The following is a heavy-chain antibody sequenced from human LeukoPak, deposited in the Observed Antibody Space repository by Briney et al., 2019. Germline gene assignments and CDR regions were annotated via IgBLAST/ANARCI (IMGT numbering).Heavy chain of an antibody. CDR1: GGSISSGYY. Sequence: SETLSLTCAVSGGSISSGYYWGWIRQPPGKGLEWIGSIYHSGSTYYNPSLKSRVTISVDTSKNQFSLKLSSVTAADTAVYYCARDRRNYYYMDVWGKGTTVTVSS. V-gene: IGHV4-38-2*02. J-gene: IGHJ6*03. CDR3: ARDRRNYYYMDV. CDR2: IYHSGST.